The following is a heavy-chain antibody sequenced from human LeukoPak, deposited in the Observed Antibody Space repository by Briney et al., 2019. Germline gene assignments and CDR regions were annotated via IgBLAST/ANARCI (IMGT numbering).Heavy chain of an antibody. CDR1: GGSISSYY. J-gene: IGHJ2*01. CDR3: ARGVVGDYWYFDL. D-gene: IGHD2-15*01. Sequence: SETLSLTCTVSGGSISSYYWSWIRQPPGKGLEWIGYIYYSGSTNYNPSLKSRVTISVDTSKNQFSLKLSSVTAADTAVYYCARGVVGDYWYFDLWGRGTLVTVSS. V-gene: IGHV4-59*01. CDR2: IYYSGST.